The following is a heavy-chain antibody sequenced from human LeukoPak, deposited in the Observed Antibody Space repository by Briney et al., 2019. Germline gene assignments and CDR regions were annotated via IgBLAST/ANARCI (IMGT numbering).Heavy chain of an antibody. Sequence: GGSLRLSCAASGFTFSSHGMHWVRQSPGKGLEWVAVIWYDGSNKYYADSVKGRFTISGDNSKNTLYLQMNSLRAEDTAIYYCAKDSSAYGGSYYDYWGQGTLVTVSS. CDR2: IWYDGSNK. D-gene: IGHD1-26*01. CDR3: AKDSSAYGGSYYDY. CDR1: GFTFSSHG. J-gene: IGHJ4*02. V-gene: IGHV3-33*06.